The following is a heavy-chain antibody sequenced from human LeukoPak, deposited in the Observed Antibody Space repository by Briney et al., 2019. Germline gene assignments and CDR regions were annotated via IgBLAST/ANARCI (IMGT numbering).Heavy chain of an antibody. Sequence: GESLKISCKGSGYSFTSYWIGWVRLMPGRGLEWMGIIYPGDSDTRYSPSFQGQVTIPADKSISTAYLQWSSLKASDTAMYYCARHRYCSGGSCYSDYWGQGTLVTVSS. J-gene: IGHJ4*02. CDR1: GYSFTSYW. V-gene: IGHV5-51*01. CDR3: ARHRYCSGGSCYSDY. D-gene: IGHD2-15*01. CDR2: IYPGDSDT.